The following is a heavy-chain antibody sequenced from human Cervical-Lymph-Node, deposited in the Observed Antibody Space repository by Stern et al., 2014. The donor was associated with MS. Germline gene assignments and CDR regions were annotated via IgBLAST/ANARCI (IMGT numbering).Heavy chain of an antibody. CDR2: ISWNSGNI. CDR1: GFTFEDYV. CDR3: SKETYPYYFDY. V-gene: IGHV3-9*01. Sequence: EVHLVESGGGWVQPGTSLRLSCEASGFTFEDYVMHWVRQAPGKGLEWVSGISWNSGNIDYADSVKGRFTISRDNAKNSLYLQMNSLRVEDTAFYYCSKETYPYYFDYWGQGTLVTVSP. J-gene: IGHJ4*02. D-gene: IGHD2-2*02.